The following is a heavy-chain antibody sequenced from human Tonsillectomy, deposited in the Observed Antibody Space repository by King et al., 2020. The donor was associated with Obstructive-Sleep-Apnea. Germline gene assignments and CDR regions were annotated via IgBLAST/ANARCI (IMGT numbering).Heavy chain of an antibody. CDR1: GGSISRYY. CDR2: IYYSGST. Sequence: VQLQESGPGLVKPSETLSLTCTVSGGSISRYYWGWIRQPPGKGLEWIGYIYYSGSTNYNPSLKSRVTISVYATKNQFSLKLSSVTAADTAVYYCARRCDSTICYKYWGQGTLVTVSS. J-gene: IGHJ4*02. CDR3: ARRCDSTICYKY. V-gene: IGHV4-59*08. D-gene: IGHD2-2*02.